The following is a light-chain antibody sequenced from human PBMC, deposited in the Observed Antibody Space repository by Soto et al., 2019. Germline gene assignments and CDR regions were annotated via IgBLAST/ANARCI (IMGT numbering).Light chain of an antibody. CDR3: QQSYSTPIT. CDR2: DAS. Sequence: DIQMTQSPSTLSASVGDRVSITCRASQRVNTCLAWYQQKPGKAPTLLIYDASSLQSGVPSRFSGSGSGTEFTLTISSLQPEDFATYYCQQSYSTPITFGQGTRLEI. J-gene: IGKJ5*01. V-gene: IGKV1-39*01. CDR1: QRVNTC.